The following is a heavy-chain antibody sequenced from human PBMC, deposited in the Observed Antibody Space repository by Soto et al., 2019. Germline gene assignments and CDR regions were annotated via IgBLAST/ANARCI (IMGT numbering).Heavy chain of an antibody. J-gene: IGHJ4*02. CDR2: IWYDGSNK. D-gene: IGHD1-7*01. CDR1: GFTFSSYG. Sequence: QVQLVESGGGVVQPGRSLRLSCAASGFTFSSYGMHWVRQAPGKGLEWVAVIWYDGSNKYYADSVKGRFTISRDNSKNTLYLQMNSLRAEDTAVYYCAKKGDWNYGPYFDYWGQGTLVTVSS. CDR3: AKKGDWNYGPYFDY. V-gene: IGHV3-33*06.